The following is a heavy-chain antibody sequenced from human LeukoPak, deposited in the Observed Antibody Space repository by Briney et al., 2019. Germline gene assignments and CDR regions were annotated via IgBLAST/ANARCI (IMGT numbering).Heavy chain of an antibody. CDR3: ARACGASCFTLDYYYYGMDV. V-gene: IGHV3-7*02. CDR2: IKQDGSEK. CDR1: PFAFRTNW. D-gene: IGHD2-15*01. J-gene: IGHJ6*02. Sequence: GGSLRLSCVPSPFAFRTNWMSWVRQAPGKGLEWVANIKQDGSEKYYVDSVKGRFTISRDNAKNSPYLQMNSLGAGDTAVYYCARACGASCFTLDYYYYGMDVWVQGTTVTVSS.